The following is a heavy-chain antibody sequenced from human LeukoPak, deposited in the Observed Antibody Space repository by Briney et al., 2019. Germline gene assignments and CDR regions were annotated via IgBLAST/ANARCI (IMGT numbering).Heavy chain of an antibody. CDR3: AREERYGSGSLLESNWFDH. CDR2: ISAYNCNT. Sequence: ASVKVSCKASGYTFTSYGISWVRQAPGQGLEWMGWISAYNCNTNYAQKLQGRVTMTTDTSTSTAYMELRSLRSDDTAVYYCAREERYGSGSLLESNWFDHWGQGTLVTVSS. J-gene: IGHJ5*02. V-gene: IGHV1-18*01. CDR1: GYTFTSYG. D-gene: IGHD3-10*01.